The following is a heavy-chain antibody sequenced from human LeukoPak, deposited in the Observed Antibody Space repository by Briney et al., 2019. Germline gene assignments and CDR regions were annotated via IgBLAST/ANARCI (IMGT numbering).Heavy chain of an antibody. V-gene: IGHV4-59*01. Sequence: SETLSLTCTVSGGSISSYYWSWIRQPPGKGLEWMGYIYHSGSTKYNPSLKSRVTISVDTSKKQFSLQLSSVTAADTAVYYCARDGYGGVDYWGQGTMVTVSS. D-gene: IGHD2-21*02. CDR3: ARDGYGGVDY. CDR1: GGSISSYY. CDR2: IYHSGST. J-gene: IGHJ3*01.